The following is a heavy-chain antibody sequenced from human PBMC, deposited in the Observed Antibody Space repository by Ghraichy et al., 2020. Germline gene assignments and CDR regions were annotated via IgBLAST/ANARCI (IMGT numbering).Heavy chain of an antibody. Sequence: LSCTVSGGSISSSSYYWGWIRQPPGKGLEWIGSIYYSGSTYYNPSLKSRVTISVDTSKNQFSLKLSSVTAADTAVYYCARQPVVPAANYYFDYWGQGTLVTVSS. CDR2: IYYSGST. CDR1: GGSISSSSYY. J-gene: IGHJ4*02. D-gene: IGHD2-2*01. CDR3: ARQPVVPAANYYFDY. V-gene: IGHV4-39*01.